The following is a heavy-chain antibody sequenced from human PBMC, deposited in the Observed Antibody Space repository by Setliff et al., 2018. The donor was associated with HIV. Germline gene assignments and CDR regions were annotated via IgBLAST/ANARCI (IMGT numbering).Heavy chain of an antibody. CDR3: ARTSTMVRGVIMDYYYYMDV. D-gene: IGHD3-10*01. CDR2: ISAYNGII. V-gene: IGHV1-18*01. Sequence: ASVKVSCKASGYTFTNYGITWVRQAPGQGLEWMGWISAYNGIINYAQNLQGRVTMTTDTSTRTAYMELRSLRSDDTAVYYCARTSTMVRGVIMDYYYYMDVWSKGSTVTVSS. CDR1: GYTFTNYG. J-gene: IGHJ6*03.